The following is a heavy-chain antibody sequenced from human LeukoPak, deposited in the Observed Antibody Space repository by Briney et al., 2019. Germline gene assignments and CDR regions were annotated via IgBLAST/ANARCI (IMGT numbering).Heavy chain of an antibody. V-gene: IGHV1-18*01. CDR2: ISTYNGNT. CDR3: ASGSGYPYYFDS. CDR1: GYTLTSYG. J-gene: IGHJ4*02. Sequence: GASVKVSCKASGYTLTSYGISWVRQAPGQGLEWMGWISTYNGNTNYAQKLQGRVTMTTDTFTSTAYMELRSLRSDDTAVYYCASGSGYPYYFDSWGQGTLVTVSS. D-gene: IGHD3-22*01.